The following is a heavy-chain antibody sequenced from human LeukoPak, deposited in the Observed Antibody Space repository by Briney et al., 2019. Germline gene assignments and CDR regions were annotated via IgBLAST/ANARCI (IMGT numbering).Heavy chain of an antibody. CDR1: GFSVSSNY. D-gene: IGHD6-19*01. CDR3: ARDQGIYSSGWYSYYGMDV. Sequence: PGGSLSLSCAASGFSVSSNYMNWVRQAPGKGLEWVSIIYNDGSTYYADSVKGRFTISRHNSKKMVYLQMNSLRTEDTAVYYRARDQGIYSSGWYSYYGMDVWGQGTTVTVSS. CDR2: IYNDGST. J-gene: IGHJ6*02. V-gene: IGHV3-53*04.